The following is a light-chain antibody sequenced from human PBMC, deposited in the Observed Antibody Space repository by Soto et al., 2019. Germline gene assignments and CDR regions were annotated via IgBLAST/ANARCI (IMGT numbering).Light chain of an antibody. CDR2: WAS. Sequence: DIVMTQSPDSLAVSLGERATFTCKTSRSVLSSSTNKNYLAWYQQKPGQPPKLLMYWASTRESGVPDRFSGSGSGTDFTLTIRSLQAEDVAVYYCQQYYTTPRTFGQGTKVEIK. J-gene: IGKJ1*01. V-gene: IGKV4-1*01. CDR1: RSVLSSSTNKNY. CDR3: QQYYTTPRT.